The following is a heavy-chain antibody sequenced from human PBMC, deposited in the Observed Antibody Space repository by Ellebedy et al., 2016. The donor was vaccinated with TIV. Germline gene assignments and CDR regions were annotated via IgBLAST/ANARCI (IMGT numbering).Heavy chain of an antibody. CDR2: INHSGST. Sequence: SETLSLTXAVYGGSLSGYYWSWIRQPPGKGLEWIGEINHSGSTNYNPSLKSRVTISVDTSKNQFSLKLSSVTAADTAVYYCARAPGYSSGWYLNYWGQGTLVTVSS. D-gene: IGHD6-19*01. CDR1: GGSLSGYY. J-gene: IGHJ4*02. CDR3: ARAPGYSSGWYLNY. V-gene: IGHV4-34*01.